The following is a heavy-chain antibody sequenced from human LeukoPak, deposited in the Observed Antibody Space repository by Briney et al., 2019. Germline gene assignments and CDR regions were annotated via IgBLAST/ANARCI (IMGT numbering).Heavy chain of an antibody. CDR3: ATANPDGSSWYDWFDP. CDR2: FDPEDGET. V-gene: IGHV1-24*01. D-gene: IGHD6-13*01. Sequence: GASVKVSCKVSGYTLSELSMHWVRQAPGKGLEWMGGFDPEDGETIYAQKFQGRVTMTEDTSTDTAYMELSSLRSEDTAVYYCATANPDGSSWYDWFDPWGQGTLVTVSS. CDR1: GYTLSELS. J-gene: IGHJ5*02.